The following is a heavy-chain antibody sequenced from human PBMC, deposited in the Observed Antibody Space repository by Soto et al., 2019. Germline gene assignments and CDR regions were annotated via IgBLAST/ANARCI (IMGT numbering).Heavy chain of an antibody. J-gene: IGHJ4*02. CDR3: TIVRVADSALDH. D-gene: IGHD3-10*02. V-gene: IGHV3-30*02. CDR2: MSYDGSDT. CDR1: GFIFSNNG. Sequence: GALRLSCVGSGFIFSNNGMHWVRQTPGKGLEWVAFMSYDGSDTFDADSVKGRFTISRDNSKNTLFLHMSNLRAEDTAMYYCTIVRVADSALDHWGQGTLVTVSS.